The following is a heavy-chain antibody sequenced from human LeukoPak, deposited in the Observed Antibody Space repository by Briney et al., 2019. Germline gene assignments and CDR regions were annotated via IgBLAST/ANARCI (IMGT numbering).Heavy chain of an antibody. V-gene: IGHV3-23*01. D-gene: IGHD6-13*01. CDR2: ISSGGGST. Sequence: PGGSLRLSCAASGLTFSDYSMNWVRQAPGKGLDWVSGISSGGGSTYYADSVKGRFSISRDNSRNTLYLQMNSLRAEDTAVYYCAKDAAGPEYWGQGTLVTVSS. J-gene: IGHJ4*02. CDR1: GLTFSDYS. CDR3: AKDAAGPEY.